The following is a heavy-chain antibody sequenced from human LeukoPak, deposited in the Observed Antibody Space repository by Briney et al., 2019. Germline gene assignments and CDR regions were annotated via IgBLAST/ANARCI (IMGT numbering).Heavy chain of an antibody. CDR3: AVNVDTAMASDWYFDL. CDR1: GYSFTSYW. CDR2: IYPGDSDT. V-gene: IGHV5-51*01. Sequence: GESLKISCKGSGYSFTSYWIGWVRQMPGKGLEWMGIIYPGDSDTRYSPSFQGQVTISADKSISTAYLQWSSLKASDTAMYYCAVNVDTAMASDWYFDLWGRGTLVTVSS. J-gene: IGHJ2*01. D-gene: IGHD5-18*01.